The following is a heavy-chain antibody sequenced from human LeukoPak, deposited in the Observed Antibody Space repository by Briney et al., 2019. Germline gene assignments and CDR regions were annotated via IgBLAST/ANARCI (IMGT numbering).Heavy chain of an antibody. Sequence: ASVKVSCKASGYTFTSYAMHWVRQAPGQRLEWMGWINAGNGNTKYSQKFQDRVTITRDTSASTVYMELCSLRSEDTAVYYCARGGQSSGTYYVFDYWGQGTLVTVSS. CDR3: ARGGQSSGTYYVFDY. J-gene: IGHJ4*02. CDR1: GYTFTSYA. CDR2: INAGNGNT. V-gene: IGHV1-3*01. D-gene: IGHD1-26*01.